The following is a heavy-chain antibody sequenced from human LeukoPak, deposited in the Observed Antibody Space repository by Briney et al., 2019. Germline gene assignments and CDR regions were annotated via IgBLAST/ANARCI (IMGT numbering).Heavy chain of an antibody. CDR2: IIPIFGTA. D-gene: IGHD2-2*01. Sequence: AASVKVSCKASGGTFNSYAISWVRQAPGQGLEWMGGIIPIFGTANYAQKFQGRVTITADESTSTAYMELSSLRSEDTAVYYCAGDYPIVVVPAARAGNWFDPWGQGTLVTVSS. V-gene: IGHV1-69*01. CDR3: AGDYPIVVVPAARAGNWFDP. J-gene: IGHJ5*02. CDR1: GGTFNSYA.